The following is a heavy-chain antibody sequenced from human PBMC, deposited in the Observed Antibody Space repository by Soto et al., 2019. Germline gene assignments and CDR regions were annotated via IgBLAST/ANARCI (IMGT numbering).Heavy chain of an antibody. CDR2: MNPNSGNT. Sequence: QVPLVQSGAEVKKPGASVKVSCKASGYTFTSYDINWVRQATGQGLEWMGWMNPNSGNTGYAQKFQGRVTMTRNTSISTAYMELSSLRSEDTAVYYCARSSSSDNWFDPWGQGTLVTVSS. J-gene: IGHJ5*02. CDR3: ARSSSSDNWFDP. D-gene: IGHD6-6*01. CDR1: GYTFTSYD. V-gene: IGHV1-8*01.